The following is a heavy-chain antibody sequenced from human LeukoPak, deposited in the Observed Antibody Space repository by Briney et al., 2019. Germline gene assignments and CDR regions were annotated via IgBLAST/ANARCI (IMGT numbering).Heavy chain of an antibody. CDR1: GGVSVTTYY. Sequence: SETRSLTCTVSGGVSVTTYYWSWIRQPAGKGLEWIGRIYVSGSTNYNPSLKSRVTISVDTSKNQFSLKLSSVTAADTAVYYCARAPNYGGKPFDYWGQGTLVTVSS. CDR2: IYVSGST. V-gene: IGHV4-4*07. D-gene: IGHD4-23*01. CDR3: ARAPNYGGKPFDY. J-gene: IGHJ4*02.